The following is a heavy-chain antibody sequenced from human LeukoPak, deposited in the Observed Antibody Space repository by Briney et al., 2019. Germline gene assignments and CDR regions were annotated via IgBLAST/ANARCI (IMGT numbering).Heavy chain of an antibody. Sequence: ASVKVSCKVSGYTLTELSMHWVRQAPGKGLEWMGGFDPEDGETIYAQKFQGRVTMTEDTSTDTAYMELSSLRSEDTAVYYCATWEMATIPDYYYYYGMDVWGQGTTVTVSS. CDR2: FDPEDGET. CDR3: ATWEMATIPDYYYYYGMDV. V-gene: IGHV1-24*01. J-gene: IGHJ6*02. D-gene: IGHD5-24*01. CDR1: GYTLTELS.